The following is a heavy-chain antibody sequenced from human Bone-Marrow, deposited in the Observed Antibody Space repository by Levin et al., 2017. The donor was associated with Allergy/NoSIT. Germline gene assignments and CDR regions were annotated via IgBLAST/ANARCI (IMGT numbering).Heavy chain of an antibody. CDR3: AREGFYYGSGNVLYYYGMDV. Sequence: GGSLRLSCAASGFTFSSYWMHWVRQAPGKGLVWVSRINSDGSSTSYADSVKGRFTISRDNAKNTLYLQMNSLRAEDTAVYYCAREGFYYGSGNVLYYYGMDVWGQGTTVTVSS. D-gene: IGHD3-10*01. J-gene: IGHJ6*02. V-gene: IGHV3-74*01. CDR1: GFTFSSYW. CDR2: INSDGSST.